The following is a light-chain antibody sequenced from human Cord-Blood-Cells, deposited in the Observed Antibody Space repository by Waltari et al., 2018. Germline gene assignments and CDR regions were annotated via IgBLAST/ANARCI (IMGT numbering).Light chain of an antibody. Sequence: QSALAPPAPVSGSPGQSITNPCTGTSSYGGGYNFFSWYQQHPGKAPKLMIYDVSNRPSGVSNRFSGSKSGNTASLTISGLQAEDEADYYCSSYTSSSTVVFGGGTKLTVL. CDR1: SSYGGGYNF. CDR3: SSYTSSSTVV. V-gene: IGLV2-14*01. J-gene: IGLJ2*01. CDR2: DVS.